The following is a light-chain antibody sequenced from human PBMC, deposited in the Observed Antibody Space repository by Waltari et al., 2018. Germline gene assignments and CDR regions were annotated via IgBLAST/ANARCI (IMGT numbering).Light chain of an antibody. CDR3: TSYTTTKTVV. J-gene: IGLJ2*01. Sequence: QSALPQPASVSGSPGQSITISYTGTSSDIGWYNYVSCYQQHPGKAPNIRIYDVARWPSGVSNRFSGSKSSNTASLTISGLQAEDEADYYCTSYTTTKTVVFGGGTKVTVL. CDR1: SSDIGWYNY. CDR2: DVA. V-gene: IGLV2-14*01.